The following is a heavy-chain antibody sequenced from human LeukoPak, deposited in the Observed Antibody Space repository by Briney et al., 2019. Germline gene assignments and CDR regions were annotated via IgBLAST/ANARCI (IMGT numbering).Heavy chain of an antibody. CDR3: AKEIFGVVIASDFDY. CDR2: ISGSGGST. J-gene: IGHJ4*02. CDR1: GFTFSSYA. D-gene: IGHD3-3*01. Sequence: GGSLRLSCAASGFTFSSYAMSWVRQAPGKGLEWVSAISGSGGSTYYADSVKGRFTISRDNSKNTLCLQMNSLRAEDTAVYYCAKEIFGVVIASDFDYWGQGTLVTVSS. V-gene: IGHV3-23*01.